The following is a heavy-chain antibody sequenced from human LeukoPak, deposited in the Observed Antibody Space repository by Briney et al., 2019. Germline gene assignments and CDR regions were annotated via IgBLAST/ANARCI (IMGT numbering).Heavy chain of an antibody. J-gene: IGHJ3*02. V-gene: IGHV1-24*01. CDR3: ATRVVVVAADDAFDI. CDR1: GYTLTELS. Sequence: ASVKASCKVSGYTLTELSMHWVRQAPGKGLEWMGGFDPEDGETIYAQKFQGRVTMTEDTSTDTAYMELSSLRSEDTAVYYCATRVVVVAADDAFDIWGQGTMVTVSS. CDR2: FDPEDGET. D-gene: IGHD2-15*01.